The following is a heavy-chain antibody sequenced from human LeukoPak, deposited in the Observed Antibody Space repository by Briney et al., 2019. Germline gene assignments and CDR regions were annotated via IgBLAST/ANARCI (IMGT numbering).Heavy chain of an antibody. CDR2: ISAYNGKT. CDR3: ARDEQDFWTGVGVYMDV. Sequence: ASVKVSCKASGYSFTSYGISWVRQAPGQGLEWMGWISAYNGKTDYAENLQSRVTMTTDTSTSTAYLELRSLRSDDTAVYYCARDEQDFWTGVGVYMDVWGKGTTVTVSS. CDR1: GYSFTSYG. D-gene: IGHD3/OR15-3a*01. J-gene: IGHJ6*03. V-gene: IGHV1-18*01.